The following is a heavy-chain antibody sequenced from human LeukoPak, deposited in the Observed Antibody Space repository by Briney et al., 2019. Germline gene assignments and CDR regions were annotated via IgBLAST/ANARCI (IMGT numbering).Heavy chain of an antibody. CDR1: GFTFSSFA. CDR3: ARGITVFYMDV. V-gene: IGHV3-30-3*01. D-gene: IGHD2-8*01. J-gene: IGHJ6*03. Sequence: PGGSLRLSCVASGFTFSSFAMHWVRQAPGKGLEWLAVISHDGGDQDYADSVQGRFTISRDNSKNTLYLQMNSLRAEDTAVYYCARGITVFYMDVWGKGTTVTVSS. CDR2: ISHDGGDQ.